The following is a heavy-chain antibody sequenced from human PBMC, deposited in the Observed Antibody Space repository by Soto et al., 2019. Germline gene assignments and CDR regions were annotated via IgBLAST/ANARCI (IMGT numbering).Heavy chain of an antibody. Sequence: VQLVESGGGLVKPGGSLRLSCAASGFTFSSYSMNWVRQAPGKGLEWVSSISSSSSYIYYADSVKGRFTISRDNAKNSLYLQMNSLRAEDTAVYYCARDRGYSYGLDYWGQGTLVTVSS. D-gene: IGHD5-18*01. J-gene: IGHJ4*02. CDR2: ISSSSSYI. CDR3: ARDRGYSYGLDY. CDR1: GFTFSSYS. V-gene: IGHV3-21*01.